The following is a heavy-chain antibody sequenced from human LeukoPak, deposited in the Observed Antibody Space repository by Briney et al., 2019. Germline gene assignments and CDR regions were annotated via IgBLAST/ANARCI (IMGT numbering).Heavy chain of an antibody. V-gene: IGHV3-21*01. CDR2: IVGSSSA. Sequence: GGSLRLSCAASGFTFSNFAMTWVRQAPGKGLEWVSSIVGSSSAYYADSLKGRFAISRDNAKNSLYLQMNSLRAEDTAVYYCARIGAGSSRDYWGQGTLVTVSS. D-gene: IGHD6-13*01. CDR3: ARIGAGSSRDY. J-gene: IGHJ4*02. CDR1: GFTFSNFA.